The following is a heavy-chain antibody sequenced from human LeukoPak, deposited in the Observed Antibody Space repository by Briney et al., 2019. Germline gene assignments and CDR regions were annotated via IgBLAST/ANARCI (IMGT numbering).Heavy chain of an antibody. V-gene: IGHV3-33*01. J-gene: IGHJ4*02. D-gene: IGHD3-3*01. CDR2: IWYDGSNK. Sequence: GGSLRLSCAASGLTFSSNCTHWVRQAPGKGLEWVAVIWYDGSNKYYADSVKGRFTISRDNSKNTLYLQMNSLRAEDTAVYYCARDTEWLLPVDYWGQGTLVTVSS. CDR3: ARDTEWLLPVDY. CDR1: GLTFSSNC.